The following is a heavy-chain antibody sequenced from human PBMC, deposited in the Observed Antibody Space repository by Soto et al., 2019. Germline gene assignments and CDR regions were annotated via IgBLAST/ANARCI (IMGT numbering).Heavy chain of an antibody. D-gene: IGHD1-1*01. CDR3: VSELFDNWNDEALDAFDT. J-gene: IGHJ3*02. V-gene: IGHV1-18*01. CDR2: IRAYNGNS. CDR1: GYTFTSYG. Sequence: ASVKVSCKASGYTFTSYGISLVRQAPRHGLEWMGWIRAYNGNSNYAQKLLGRDTMTTDTSTITAHVEPRGLRSDDTALDYCVSELFDNWNDEALDAFDTWGQGTMVTVSS.